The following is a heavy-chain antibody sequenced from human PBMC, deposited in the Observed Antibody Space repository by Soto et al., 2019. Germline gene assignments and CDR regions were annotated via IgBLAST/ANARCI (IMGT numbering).Heavy chain of an antibody. CDR3: TRDRSSFMRGRIRGPYGGLDV. D-gene: IGHD3-10*01. J-gene: IGHJ6*02. V-gene: IGHV3-21*01. CDR2: INSVASYV. Sequence: QLVESGGGLVKPGGSLRVSCAASRFAFSSYSMHWVRQAPMKGLEWVASINSVASYVYYADSVEGRFTISRDNAKNSGYLQMISLRAEDTAVYYCTRDRSSFMRGRIRGPYGGLDVWGQGTTVLVS. CDR1: RFAFSSYS.